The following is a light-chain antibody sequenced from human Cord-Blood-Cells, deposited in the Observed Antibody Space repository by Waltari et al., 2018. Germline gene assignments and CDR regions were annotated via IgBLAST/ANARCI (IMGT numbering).Light chain of an antibody. CDR1: SGPSSYA. J-gene: IGLJ3*02. CDR3: QTWGTGWV. V-gene: IGLV4-69*01. CDR2: LNSDGSH. Sequence: QLVLTQSPSASASLGASVKLTCTLSSGPSSYAIAWHQQHPEKAPRYLMKLNSDGSHSKGDGIPDRFSGSSSGAERYLTISSLQSEDEADYYCQTWGTGWVFGGGTKLTVL.